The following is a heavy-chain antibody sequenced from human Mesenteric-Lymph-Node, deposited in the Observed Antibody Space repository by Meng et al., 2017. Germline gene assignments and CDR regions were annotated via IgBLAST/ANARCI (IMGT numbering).Heavy chain of an antibody. CDR2: IYYSGST. Sequence: QEQLQESGPGLVKPSQTLSLTCTVSGGSISSVDYYWSWIRQPPGKGLEWIGYIYYSGSTYYNPSLKSRVTISVDTSKNQFSLKLSSVTAADTAVYYCARDTPSLNWYFDLWGRGTLVTVSS. V-gene: IGHV4-30-4*01. J-gene: IGHJ2*01. CDR3: ARDTPSLNWYFDL. CDR1: GGSISSVDYY.